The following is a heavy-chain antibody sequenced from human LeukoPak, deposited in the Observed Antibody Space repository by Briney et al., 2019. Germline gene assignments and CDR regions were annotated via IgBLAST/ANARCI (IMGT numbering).Heavy chain of an antibody. J-gene: IGHJ4*02. V-gene: IGHV3-64*01. CDR3: ARVWTGTTDY. CDR1: GFTFSSYA. CDR2: ISSNGGIT. D-gene: IGHD1-1*01. Sequence: GGSLRLSCAASGFTFSSYAMHWVRQAPGKGLEYVSAISSNGGITCYANSVKGRFTISRDNSKNTLYLQMGSLRAEDMAVYYCARVWTGTTDYWGQGTLVTVSS.